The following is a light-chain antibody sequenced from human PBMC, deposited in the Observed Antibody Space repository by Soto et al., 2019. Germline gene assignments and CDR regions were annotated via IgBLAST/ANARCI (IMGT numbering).Light chain of an antibody. V-gene: IGKV1-5*01. Sequence: SSSVLYTVTINCLASQSVSSWLAWYQQKPGKAPKLLIYDASTLESGVPSRFSGSGSGTEFTLTISGREPDDFTTSCFQQFHCHPTQFGQ. CDR3: QQFHCHPTQ. CDR2: DAS. CDR1: QSVSSW. J-gene: IGKJ2*01.